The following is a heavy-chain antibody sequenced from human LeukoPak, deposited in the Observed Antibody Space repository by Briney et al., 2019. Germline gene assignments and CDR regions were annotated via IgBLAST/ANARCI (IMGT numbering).Heavy chain of an antibody. D-gene: IGHD6-19*01. Sequence: ASETLSLTCAVYGGSFSGYYWSWIRQPPGKGLEWIGEINHSGSTNYNPSLKSRVTISVDTSKNQFSLKLSSVTAADTAVYYCARPRYSSGWSIFDYWGQGTLVTVSS. CDR1: GGSFSGYY. J-gene: IGHJ4*02. V-gene: IGHV4-34*01. CDR2: INHSGST. CDR3: ARPRYSSGWSIFDY.